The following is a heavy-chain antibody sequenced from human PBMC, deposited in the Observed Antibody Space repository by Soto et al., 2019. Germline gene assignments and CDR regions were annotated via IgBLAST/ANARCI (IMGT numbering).Heavy chain of an antibody. CDR1: GFTVSSNY. Sequence: EVQLVESGGGLIQPGGSLRLSCAASGFTVSSNYMSWVRQAPGKGLEWVSVIYSGGSTYYADSVKGRFTISRDNSKHTLYLQMNSLRAEDTAVYYCAREVVGYYFGMDVWGQGTTVTVAS. V-gene: IGHV3-53*01. CDR3: AREVVGYYFGMDV. D-gene: IGHD2-21*01. J-gene: IGHJ6*02. CDR2: IYSGGST.